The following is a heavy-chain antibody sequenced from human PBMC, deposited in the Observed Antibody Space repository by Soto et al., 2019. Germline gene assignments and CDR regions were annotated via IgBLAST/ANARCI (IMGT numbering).Heavy chain of an antibody. CDR2: ISSSSSYI. Sequence: EVQLVESGGGLVKPGGSLRLSCAASGFTFSSYSMNWVRQAPGKGLEWVSSISSSSSYIYYADSVKGRFTISRDNAKNSLYLQMNSLRAEDTAVYSCARLGSTIFGGGLDYWGQGTLVTVSS. D-gene: IGHD3-3*01. V-gene: IGHV3-21*01. CDR3: ARLGSTIFGGGLDY. J-gene: IGHJ4*02. CDR1: GFTFSSYS.